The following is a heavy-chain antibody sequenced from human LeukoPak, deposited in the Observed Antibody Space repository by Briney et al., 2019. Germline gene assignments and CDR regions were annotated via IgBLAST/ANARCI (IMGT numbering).Heavy chain of an antibody. J-gene: IGHJ4*02. CDR1: GYTFTSYD. CDR2: MNPNSGNT. V-gene: IGHV1-8*01. D-gene: IGHD2-2*01. Sequence: ASVKVSCKASGYTFTSYDINWVRQATGQGLEWMGWMNPNSGNTGYAQKFQGRVTMTRDTSISTAYMELSRLRSDDTAVYYCARDFRYCSSTSCPHWGQGTLVTVSS. CDR3: ARDFRYCSSTSCPH.